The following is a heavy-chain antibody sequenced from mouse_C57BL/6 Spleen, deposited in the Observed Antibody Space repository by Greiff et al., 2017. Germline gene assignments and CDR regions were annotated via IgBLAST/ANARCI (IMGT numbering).Heavy chain of an antibody. J-gene: IGHJ2*01. D-gene: IGHD2-13*01. CDR1: GYTFTSYW. Sequence: QVQLQQPGAELVKPGASVKMSCKASGYTFTSYWITWVKQRPGQGLEWIGDIYPGSGSTNYNEKFKSKATLTVDTSSSTAYMPLSSLTSEDSAVYSRARGDASPLYSFDYWGQGTTLTVSS. CDR2: IYPGSGST. V-gene: IGHV1-55*01. CDR3: ARGDASPLYSFDY.